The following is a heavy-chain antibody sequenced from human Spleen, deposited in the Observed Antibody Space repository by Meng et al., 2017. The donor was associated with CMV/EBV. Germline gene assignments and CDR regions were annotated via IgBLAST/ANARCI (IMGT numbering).Heavy chain of an antibody. J-gene: IGHJ6*02. CDR1: GFTFSDYW. CDR3: ARVKNYYGLDV. Sequence: GESLKISCAASGFTFSDYWMSWVRQAPGRGLEWVASIKPDGSEEHYVDSVKGRFTISRDNAKNSLSLQLNSLRVEDTAVYHCARVKNYYGLDVWGQGTTVTVS. V-gene: IGHV3-7*02. CDR2: IKPDGSEE.